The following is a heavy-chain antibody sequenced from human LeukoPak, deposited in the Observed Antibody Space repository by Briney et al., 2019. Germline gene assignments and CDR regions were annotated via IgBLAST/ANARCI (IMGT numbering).Heavy chain of an antibody. J-gene: IGHJ4*02. CDR3: ARDRGTWNDDGFDY. CDR1: GGSISSYY. Sequence: SETLSLTCTVPGGSISSYYWSWIRQPAGKGLEWIGRIYISGSTNYNPSLKSRVTMSVDTSKNQFSLELSSVTAADTAVYYCARDRGTWNDDGFDYWGQGTLVTVSS. V-gene: IGHV4-4*07. D-gene: IGHD1-1*01. CDR2: IYISGST.